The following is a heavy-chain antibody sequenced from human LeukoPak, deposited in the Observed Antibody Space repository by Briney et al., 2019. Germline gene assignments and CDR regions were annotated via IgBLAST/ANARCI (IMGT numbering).Heavy chain of an antibody. CDR3: ARDPEGGSYDY. Sequence: SETLSLTCAVYGGSFSGYYWSWIRQPPGKGLEWIGEINHSGSTNYNPSLKSRVTISVDTSKNQFSLKLSSVTAADTAVYYCARDPEGGSYDYWGQGTLVTVSS. CDR2: INHSGST. J-gene: IGHJ4*02. D-gene: IGHD3-16*01. V-gene: IGHV4-34*01. CDR1: GGSFSGYY.